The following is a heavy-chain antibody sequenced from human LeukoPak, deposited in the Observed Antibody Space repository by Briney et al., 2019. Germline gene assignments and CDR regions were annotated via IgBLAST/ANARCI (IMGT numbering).Heavy chain of an antibody. J-gene: IGHJ4*02. V-gene: IGHV3-53*01. CDR2: IYSSGST. CDR1: GLTVSSNY. D-gene: IGHD6-19*01. Sequence: QPGGSLRLSCAASGLTVSSNYMSWVRQAPGKGLEWVSLIYSSGSTYYADSVKGRFTISRDNDKNSLYLQMNSLRDEDTAVYYCASPLDYSSPRYWGQGTLVTVSS. CDR3: ASPLDYSSPRY.